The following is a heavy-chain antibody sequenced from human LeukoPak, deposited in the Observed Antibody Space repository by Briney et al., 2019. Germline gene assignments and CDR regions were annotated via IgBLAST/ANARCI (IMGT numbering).Heavy chain of an antibody. D-gene: IGHD2-21*02. J-gene: IGHJ4*02. Sequence: SETLSLTCTVSGGSISSYYWHWIRQPPGKGLEWIGYLYYSGNTYYNPSLKSRVTMSVDTSKNQFSLKLSSVTAADTAVYFCARAAYCGGNCYYYFDYWGQGTLVTVSS. CDR3: ARAAYCGGNCYYYFDY. CDR2: LYYSGNT. CDR1: GGSISSYY. V-gene: IGHV4-59*01.